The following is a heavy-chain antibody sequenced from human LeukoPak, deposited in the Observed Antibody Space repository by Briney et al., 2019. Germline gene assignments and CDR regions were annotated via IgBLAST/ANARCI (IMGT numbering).Heavy chain of an antibody. D-gene: IGHD5-18*01. J-gene: IGHJ3*02. CDR3: ARDAHSYGNAFDI. V-gene: IGHV4-30-4*01. CDR1: GGSMSNIYY. Sequence: SETLSLTCNVSGGSMSNIYYWGWIRQPPGKGLEWIGYIYYSGSTYYNPSLKSRVTISVDTSKNQFSLKLSSVTAADTAVYYCARDAHSYGNAFDIWGQGTMVTVSS. CDR2: IYYSGST.